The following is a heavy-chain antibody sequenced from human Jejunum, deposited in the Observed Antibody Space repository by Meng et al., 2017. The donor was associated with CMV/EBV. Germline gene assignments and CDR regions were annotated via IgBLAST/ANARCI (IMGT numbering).Heavy chain of an antibody. CDR1: GFSLSTSEVG. CDR2: IYWDDDK. V-gene: IGHV2-5*02. Sequence: QIPLKEFGPTLVKPTQTLTLTCTFSGFSLSTSEVGVGWIRQPPGKALEWLAVIYWDDDKRYSPSLKSRLTITKDTSKNQVVLTLTNMDPVDTATYYCALFTRSWFDPWGQETLVTVSS. J-gene: IGHJ5*02. D-gene: IGHD2-2*01. CDR3: ALFTRSWFDP.